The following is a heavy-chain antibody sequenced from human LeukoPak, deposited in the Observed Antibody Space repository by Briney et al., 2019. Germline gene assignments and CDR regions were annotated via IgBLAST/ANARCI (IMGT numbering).Heavy chain of an antibody. CDR3: ARDGDIVVVPAAMLVDGFVDY. V-gene: IGHV1-46*01. CDR1: GYTFTSYY. CDR2: INASGGST. Sequence: ASVTVSCKASGYTFTSYYMHWVRQAPGQGLEWMGIINASGGSTSYAQKFQGRVTMTRDTSTSTVYMELSSLRSEDTAVYYCARDGDIVVVPAAMLVDGFVDYWGQGTLVTVSS. J-gene: IGHJ4*02. D-gene: IGHD2-2*01.